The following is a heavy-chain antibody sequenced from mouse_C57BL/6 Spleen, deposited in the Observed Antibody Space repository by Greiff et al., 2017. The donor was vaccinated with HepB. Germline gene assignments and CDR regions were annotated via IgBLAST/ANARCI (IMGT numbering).Heavy chain of an antibody. CDR2: IHPNSGST. CDR1: GYTFTSYW. Sequence: QVQLQQPGAELVKPGASVKLSCKASGYTFTSYWMHWVKQRPGQGLEWIGMIHPNSGSTNYNEKFKSKATLTVDTSSSTAYMQLSSLKSEDSAVYCCAGGDSVGIDYWGQGTTLTVSS. V-gene: IGHV1-64*01. D-gene: IGHD3-2*01. J-gene: IGHJ2*01. CDR3: AGGDSVGIDY.